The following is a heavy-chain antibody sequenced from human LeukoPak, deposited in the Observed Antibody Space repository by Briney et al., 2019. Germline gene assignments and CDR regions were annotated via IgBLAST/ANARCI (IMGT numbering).Heavy chain of an antibody. Sequence: SETLSLTCTLSAGSISSAGYFWSRLREHPGKGLEWIGYTHYSGSTYYNPSFKSRVTISVDTSKNKFSLKLSSVTAADTAVYYCARAPDYYDSSGYYYSFDYWGQGTLVTVSS. J-gene: IGHJ4*02. CDR3: ARAPDYYDSSGYYYSFDY. CDR2: THYSGST. CDR1: AGSISSAGYF. D-gene: IGHD3-22*01. V-gene: IGHV4-31*03.